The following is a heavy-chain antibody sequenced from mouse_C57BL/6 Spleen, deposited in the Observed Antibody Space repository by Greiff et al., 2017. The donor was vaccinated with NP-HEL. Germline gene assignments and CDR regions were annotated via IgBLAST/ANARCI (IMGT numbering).Heavy chain of an antibody. D-gene: IGHD2-2*01. CDR3: ASGGNYDYGYPWFAY. Sequence: EVKLMESGPGLVKPSQSLSLTCSVTGYSITSGYYWNWIRQFPGNKLEWMGYISYDGSNNYNPSLKNRISITRDTSKNQFFLKLNSVTTEDTATYYCASGGNYDYGYPWFAYWGQGTLVTVSA. CDR1: GYSITSGYY. J-gene: IGHJ3*01. CDR2: ISYDGSN. V-gene: IGHV3-6*01.